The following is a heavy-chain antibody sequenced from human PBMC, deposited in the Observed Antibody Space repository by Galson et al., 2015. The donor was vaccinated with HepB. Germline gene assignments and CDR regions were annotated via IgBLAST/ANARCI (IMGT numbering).Heavy chain of an antibody. CDR1: GFTFSSYA. CDR3: ARAKLSPYHFDY. V-gene: IGHV3-64*04. J-gene: IGHJ4*02. Sequence: SLRLSCAASGFTFSSYAMHWVRQAPGKGLEYVSAISSNGGSTYYADSVKGRFTISRDNAKNSLYLQMNSLRAEDTAVYYCARAKLSPYHFDYWGQGTLVTVSS. CDR2: ISSNGGST. D-gene: IGHD1-7*01.